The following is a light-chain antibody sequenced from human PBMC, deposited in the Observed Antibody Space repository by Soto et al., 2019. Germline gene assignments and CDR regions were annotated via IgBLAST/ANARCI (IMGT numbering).Light chain of an antibody. V-gene: IGKV3-20*01. Sequence: EIVLTQSPGTLSLSPGERATLSCRASQSVSSSYLAWYQQNLDQAPRLLIYVASSRATGIPDRFSGSGSGTDFTLTISRLEPEDFAVDYCHQYGSSPYTFGQGTKLEIK. CDR1: QSVSSSY. CDR2: VAS. CDR3: HQYGSSPYT. J-gene: IGKJ2*01.